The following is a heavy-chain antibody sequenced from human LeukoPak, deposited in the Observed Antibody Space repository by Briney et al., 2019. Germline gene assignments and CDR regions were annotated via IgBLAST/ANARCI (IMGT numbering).Heavy chain of an antibody. CDR2: IYYSGST. CDR3: ATDYGGTMGSFDY. J-gene: IGHJ4*02. V-gene: IGHV4-59*08. D-gene: IGHD4-23*01. Sequence: SETLSLTCTVSGGSISSYYWSWTRQPPGKGLEWIGYIYYSGSTNYNPSLKSRVTISVDTSKNQFSLKLSSVTAADTAVYYCATDYGGTMGSFDYWGQGTLVTVSS. CDR1: GGSISSYY.